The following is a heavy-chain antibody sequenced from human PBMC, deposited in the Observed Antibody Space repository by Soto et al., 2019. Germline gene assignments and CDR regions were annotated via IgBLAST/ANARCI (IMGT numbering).Heavy chain of an antibody. Sequence: PVGSLRLSCAVSGFTFTSYAMTWVRQAPGKGLEWVSAISGSGGSEFYADSVKGRFTISRDNSKNTLYLQMKSLRAEDTALYYCAKGDTTMITDYYAMDVWGQRTTVTVSS. V-gene: IGHV3-23*01. CDR3: AKGDTTMITDYYAMDV. CDR1: GFTFTSYA. CDR2: ISGSGGSE. J-gene: IGHJ6*02. D-gene: IGHD5-18*01.